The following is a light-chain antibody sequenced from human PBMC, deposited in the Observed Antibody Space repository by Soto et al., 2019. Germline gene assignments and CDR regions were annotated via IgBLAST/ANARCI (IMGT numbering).Light chain of an antibody. V-gene: IGLV2-23*03. J-gene: IGLJ1*01. CDR1: SSDVGSYNL. CDR3: CSYAGSSTLYV. CDR2: EGS. Sequence: QSALTQPASVSVSPGQSITISCTGTSSDVGSYNLVSWYQQHPGKAPKLMIYEGSKRPSGVSNRFSGSKSGNTASLTISGLQAEAEADYYCCSYAGSSTLYVFGTGTKLTVL.